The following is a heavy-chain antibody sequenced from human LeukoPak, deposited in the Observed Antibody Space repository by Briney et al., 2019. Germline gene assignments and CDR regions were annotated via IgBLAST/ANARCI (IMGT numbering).Heavy chain of an antibody. V-gene: IGHV3-23*01. CDR3: AKHYYDSGRWTFDI. D-gene: IGHD3-10*01. J-gene: IGHJ3*02. CDR2: IGRGGGAT. Sequence: GGSLRLSCAASGFTFSSYAMSWVRQSPGKGLEWVSVIGRGGGATYYADSVKGRFTISRDNSKNTLYLQMNILRAEDTAVYYCAKHYYDSGRWTFDIWGQGTTVTVSS. CDR1: GFTFSSYA.